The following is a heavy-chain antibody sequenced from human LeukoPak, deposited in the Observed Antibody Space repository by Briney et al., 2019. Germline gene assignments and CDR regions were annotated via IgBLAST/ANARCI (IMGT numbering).Heavy chain of an antibody. D-gene: IGHD3-10*01. J-gene: IGHJ3*02. Sequence: SETLSLTCTVSGDSISSYYWSWIRQPPGKGLEWIGYIYYSGSTNYNPSLKSRVTISVDTSKNQFSLKLSSVTAADTAVYYCARGILWFGELSHAFDIWGQGTMVTVSS. V-gene: IGHV4-59*01. CDR2: IYYSGST. CDR1: GDSISSYY. CDR3: ARGILWFGELSHAFDI.